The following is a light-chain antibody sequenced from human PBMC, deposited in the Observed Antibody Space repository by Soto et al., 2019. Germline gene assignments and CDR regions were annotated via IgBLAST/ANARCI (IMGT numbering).Light chain of an antibody. CDR1: XXXVXXXXX. J-gene: IGLJ1*01. Sequence: QSALTQXRXVXGSPXXSXXXXXTGXXXXVXXXXXVSWXQXHXXKAPKLIIYDVIKRPSGVPHHFSGSKSGNTASLTISGXQAEDEADYFCCSYAGSYTHVFGTGTKLTVL. CDR2: DVI. V-gene: IGLV2-11*01. CDR3: CSYAGSYTHV.